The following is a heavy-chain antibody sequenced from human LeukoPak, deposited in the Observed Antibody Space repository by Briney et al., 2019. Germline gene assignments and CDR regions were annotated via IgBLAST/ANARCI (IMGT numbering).Heavy chain of an antibody. Sequence: GGSLRLSCAASGFTFSTYWMHWVRQAPGKGLVWVSRINNEGSGAGYADSVKGRFTISRDNSKNTLYLQMNSLRAEDTAVYYCAKETRREQLGLDYWCQGTLVTVSS. CDR1: GFTFSTYW. J-gene: IGHJ4*02. CDR2: INNEGSGA. V-gene: IGHV3-74*01. CDR3: AKETRREQLGLDY. D-gene: IGHD6-13*01.